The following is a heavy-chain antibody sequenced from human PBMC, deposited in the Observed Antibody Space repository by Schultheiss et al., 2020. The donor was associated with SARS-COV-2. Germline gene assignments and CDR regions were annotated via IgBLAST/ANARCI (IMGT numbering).Heavy chain of an antibody. J-gene: IGHJ5*02. D-gene: IGHD3-9*01. CDR3: ARVSGRLRYFDWSPRGGNNWFDP. V-gene: IGHV4-34*01. Sequence: SETLSLTCAVYGGSFSGYYWSWIRQPPGKGLEWIGEINHSGSTNYNPSLKSRVTISVDTSKNQFSLKLSSVTAADTAVYYCARVSGRLRYFDWSPRGGNNWFDPWGQGTLVTVSS. CDR1: GGSFSGYY. CDR2: INHSGST.